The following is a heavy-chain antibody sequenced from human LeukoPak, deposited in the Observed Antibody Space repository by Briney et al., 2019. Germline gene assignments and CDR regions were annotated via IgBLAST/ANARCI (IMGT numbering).Heavy chain of an antibody. CDR2: MYNSEST. D-gene: IGHD3-10*01. J-gene: IGHJ3*02. CDR3: ARVWGDITMVRGVNYAFDI. Sequence: SSETLSLTCTVSGGSISSSSYSWGWIRQPPGKGLEWIGSMYNSESTYYNPSLMSRVTMSVDTSKNQFSLKLSSVTAADTAVYYCARVWGDITMVRGVNYAFDIWGQGTMVTVSS. V-gene: IGHV4-39*07. CDR1: GGSISSSSYS.